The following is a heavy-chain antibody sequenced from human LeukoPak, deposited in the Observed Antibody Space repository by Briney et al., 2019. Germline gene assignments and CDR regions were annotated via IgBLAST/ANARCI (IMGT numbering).Heavy chain of an antibody. Sequence: GGSLRLSCAASGFTFSSYGMHWVRQAPGKGLEWVAVISYDGSNKYYADSVKGRFTISRDNSKNTLYLQMNSLRAEDTAVYYCARGSSSWYWDYFDYWGQGTLVTVSS. D-gene: IGHD6-13*01. J-gene: IGHJ4*02. CDR3: ARGSSSWYWDYFDY. CDR2: ISYDGSNK. CDR1: GFTFSSYG. V-gene: IGHV3-30*03.